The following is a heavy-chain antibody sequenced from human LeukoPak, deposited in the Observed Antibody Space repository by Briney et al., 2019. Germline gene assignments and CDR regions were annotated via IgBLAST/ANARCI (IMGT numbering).Heavy chain of an antibody. Sequence: SQTLSLTCAISGDSVSSNSAAWNWITQSPSRGLEWLGRTYYRSKWYNDYAVSVKSRITINPDTSKNQFSLQLNSVTPEDTAVYYCARGRNWGESGFDYWGQGTLVTVSS. CDR1: GDSVSSNSAA. CDR2: TYYRSKWYN. D-gene: IGHD7-27*01. V-gene: IGHV6-1*01. CDR3: ARGRNWGESGFDY. J-gene: IGHJ4*02.